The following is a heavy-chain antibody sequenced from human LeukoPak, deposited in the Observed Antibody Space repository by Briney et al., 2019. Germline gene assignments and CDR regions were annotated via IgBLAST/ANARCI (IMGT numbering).Heavy chain of an antibody. D-gene: IGHD3-9*01. CDR3: AKGGRYFDWSTGDY. CDR2: IWYDGSNK. V-gene: IGHV3-33*06. J-gene: IGHJ4*02. CDR1: GFTFSIYG. Sequence: GGSLRLSCAASGFTFSIYGMHWVRQAPGKGLEGVAVIWYDGSNKYYADSVKGRFTISRDNSKNTLYLQMNSLRAEDTAVYYCAKGGRYFDWSTGDYWGQGTLVTVSS.